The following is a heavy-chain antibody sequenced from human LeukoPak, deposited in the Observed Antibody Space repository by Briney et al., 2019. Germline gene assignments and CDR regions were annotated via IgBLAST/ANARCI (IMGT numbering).Heavy chain of an antibody. CDR3: ARDEMATKGPVSSMDV. J-gene: IGHJ6*02. V-gene: IGHV1-3*01. CDR2: INAGNGNT. CDR1: GYTFTSYA. D-gene: IGHD5-24*01. Sequence: GASVKVSCKASGYTFTSYAMHWVRQAPGQRLEWMGWINAGNGNTKYSQKFQGRVTITRDTSASTAYMELSSLRSEDTAVYYCARDEMATKGPVSSMDVWGQGTTVTVSS.